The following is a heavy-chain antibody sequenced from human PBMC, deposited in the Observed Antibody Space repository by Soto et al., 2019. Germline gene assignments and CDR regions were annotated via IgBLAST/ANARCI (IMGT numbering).Heavy chain of an antibody. CDR1: GYTFTSYG. J-gene: IGHJ4*02. Sequence: QVQLVQSGAEVKKPGASVKVSCKASGYTFTSYGISWVRQAPGQGLEWMGWISAYNGNTNYAQKLQGRVTMTTDTATRKAYMKLRSLRSDDTAGYYCAGTARTRGGTLYYWGQGTLVTVSS. CDR3: AGTARTRGGTLYY. CDR2: ISAYNGNT. V-gene: IGHV1-18*01. D-gene: IGHD6-6*01.